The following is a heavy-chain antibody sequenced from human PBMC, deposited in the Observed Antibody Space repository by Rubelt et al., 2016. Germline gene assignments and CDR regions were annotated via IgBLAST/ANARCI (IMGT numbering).Heavy chain of an antibody. D-gene: IGHD3-22*01. V-gene: IGHV4-39*01. CDR1: GGSINSSSYY. CDR3: AGPAGPSYYYYFDY. Sequence: QQQLQESGPGLVKPSETLSLTCTVSGGSINSSSYYWGRIRQLPGKGLVWLGRLYYSGLTYYTLPLKSTVTISVDTSKNQFALRRGHVTAAGTAGYYCAGPAGPSYYYYFDYWGQGILVTVSS. J-gene: IGHJ4*02. CDR2: LYYSGLT.